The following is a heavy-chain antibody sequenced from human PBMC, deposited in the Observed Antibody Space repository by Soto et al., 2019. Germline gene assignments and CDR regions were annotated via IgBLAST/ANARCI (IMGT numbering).Heavy chain of an antibody. CDR2: INHSGST. CDR1: GGSFSSYN. CDR3: VKWGYFGWLCRKFDY. J-gene: IGHJ4*02. D-gene: IGHD3-9*01. V-gene: IGHV4-34*01. Sequence: SETLSLTCAVYGGSFSSYNCCWIRHPPGKGQEWIGEINHSGSTNYNPYLKSRGPISVDTSKNQFSLKLSSVTAADTAVYYCVKWGYFGWLCRKFDYWGQGTLVTVSS.